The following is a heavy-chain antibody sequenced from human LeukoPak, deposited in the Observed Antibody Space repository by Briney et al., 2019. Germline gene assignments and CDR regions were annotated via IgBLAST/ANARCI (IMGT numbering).Heavy chain of an antibody. Sequence: SETLSLTCAVYGGSFSGYYWSWIRQPPGKGLEWIGEINHSGSTNYNPSLKSRVTISVDTSKNQFPLKLSSVTAADTAVYYCARHRWQQLLGFDYWGQGTLVTVSS. CDR3: ARHRWQQLLGFDY. J-gene: IGHJ4*02. V-gene: IGHV4-34*01. CDR2: INHSGST. D-gene: IGHD6-13*01. CDR1: GGSFSGYY.